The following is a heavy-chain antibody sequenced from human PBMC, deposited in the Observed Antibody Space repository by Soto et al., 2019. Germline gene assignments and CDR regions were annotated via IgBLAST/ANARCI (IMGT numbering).Heavy chain of an antibody. CDR3: ARETTRRREVAILGYYGMDV. Sequence: EVQLVESGGGLVKPGGSLRLSCAASGFTFSSYSMNWVRQAPGKGLEWVSSISSSSSYIYYADSVKGRFTISRDNAKNSLYLQMNSLRAEDTAVYYCARETTRRREVAILGYYGMDVWGQGTTVTVSS. J-gene: IGHJ6*02. CDR2: ISSSSSYI. CDR1: GFTFSSYS. V-gene: IGHV3-21*01. D-gene: IGHD3-3*01.